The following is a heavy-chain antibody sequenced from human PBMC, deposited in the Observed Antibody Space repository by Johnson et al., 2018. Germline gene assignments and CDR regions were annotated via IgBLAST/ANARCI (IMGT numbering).Heavy chain of an antibody. CDR2: IYNNGNT. CDR3: ARDHSIAVAYMFYYYGMDV. CDR1: GASISSHF. D-gene: IGHD6-19*01. J-gene: IGHJ6*02. Sequence: QVQLQESGPGLVRPSETLSLTCAVSGASISSHFWSWIRQPPGKGLEWIGYIYNNGNTNYNPSLKSRVTISVDTSKNQFPLKLTAVTAADTAGYFCARDHSIAVAYMFYYYGMDVWGQGTTVTVSS. V-gene: IGHV4-59*11.